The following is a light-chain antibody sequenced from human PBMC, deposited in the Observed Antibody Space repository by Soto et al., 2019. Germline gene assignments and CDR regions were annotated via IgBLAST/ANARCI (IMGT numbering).Light chain of an antibody. J-gene: IGKJ1*01. CDR1: QTVTSY. CDR2: AAS. V-gene: IGKV1-39*01. Sequence: PSSLSASVGDSLTLTCRASQTVTSYLNWYQQKPGKAPKLLIYAASTLQSGVPSRFSGSGSGTEFTLTIISLQPEDFATYYCQQSYRFPKTFGRGTKVDIK. CDR3: QQSYRFPKT.